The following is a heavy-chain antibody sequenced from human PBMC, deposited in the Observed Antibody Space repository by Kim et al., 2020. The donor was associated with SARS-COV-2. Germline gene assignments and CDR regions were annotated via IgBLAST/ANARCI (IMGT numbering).Heavy chain of an antibody. J-gene: IGHJ4*01. CDR2: ISWNSGSI. Sequence: GGSLRLSCAASGFTFDDYAMHWVRQAPGKGLEWVSGISWNSGSIGYADSVKGRFTISRDNAKNSLYLQMSSLRAEDTALYYCAKDSGLYYDILTGYDYWG. V-gene: IGHV3-9*01. D-gene: IGHD3-9*01. CDR1: GFTFDDYA. CDR3: AKDSGLYYDILTGYDY.